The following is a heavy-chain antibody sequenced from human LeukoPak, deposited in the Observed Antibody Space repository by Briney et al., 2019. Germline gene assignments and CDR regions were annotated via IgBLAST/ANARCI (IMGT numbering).Heavy chain of an antibody. J-gene: IGHJ6*02. CDR1: GFTFSNAW. CDR3: TTAGISTYDYYGMDV. Sequence: GGSLRLSCAASGFTFSNAWMSWVRQAPGKGLEWVGRIKCKTDGGTTDYAAPVKGRFTISRDDSKNTLYLQMNSLKTEDTAVYYCTTAGISTYDYYGMDVWGQGTTVTVSS. V-gene: IGHV3-15*01. D-gene: IGHD6-13*01. CDR2: IKCKTDGGTT.